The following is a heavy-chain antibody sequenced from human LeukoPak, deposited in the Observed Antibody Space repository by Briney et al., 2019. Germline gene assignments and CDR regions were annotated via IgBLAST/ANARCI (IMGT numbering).Heavy chain of an antibody. Sequence: SGGSLRLSCAASGFTVSSNYMSWVRQAPGKGLEWVSVIYSGGSTYYADSVKGRFTISRDNSKNTLYLQMNSLRAEDTAVYYCASSGSYRTQHYFDYWGQGTLVTVSS. V-gene: IGHV3-66*01. D-gene: IGHD1-26*01. CDR3: ASSGSYRTQHYFDY. J-gene: IGHJ4*02. CDR2: IYSGGST. CDR1: GFTVSSNY.